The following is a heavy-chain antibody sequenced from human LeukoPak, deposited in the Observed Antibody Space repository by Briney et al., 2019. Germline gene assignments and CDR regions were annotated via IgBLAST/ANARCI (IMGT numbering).Heavy chain of an antibody. D-gene: IGHD3-22*01. CDR1: GFTFSSYW. J-gene: IGHJ4*02. CDR2: IKQDGSEK. CDR3: ARSLYYYDSSGYHYYFDY. V-gene: IGHV3-7*01. Sequence: GGSLRLSCAASGFTFSSYWMSWVRQAPGKGLEGVANIKQDGSEKYYVDSVKGRFTISRDNAKNPLYLQMNSLRAEDTAVYYCARSLYYYDSSGYHYYFDYWGQGTLVTVSS.